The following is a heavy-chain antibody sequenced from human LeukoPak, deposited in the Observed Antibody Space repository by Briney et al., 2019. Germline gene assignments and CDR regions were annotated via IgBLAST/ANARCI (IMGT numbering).Heavy chain of an antibody. CDR2: ISGSGGST. J-gene: IGHJ4*02. D-gene: IGHD3-22*01. V-gene: IGHV3-23*01. Sequence: GGSLRLSCAASGFTFSSYAMSWVRQPPGKGLEWVSAISGSGGSTYYADAVKGRFTITRDNTKNTLYLQMNSRRAEDTAVYYCAKVEYYDSSGYYQRGFDYWGQGTLVTVSS. CDR3: AKVEYYDSSGYYQRGFDY. CDR1: GFTFSSYA.